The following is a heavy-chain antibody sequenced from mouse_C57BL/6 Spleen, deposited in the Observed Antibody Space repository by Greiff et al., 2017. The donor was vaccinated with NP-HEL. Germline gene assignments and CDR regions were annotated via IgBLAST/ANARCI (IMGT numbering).Heavy chain of an antibody. CDR3: ARERGSYYSTVEAMDY. Sequence: EVQLVESGGGLVKPGGSLKLSCAASGFTFSSYAMSWVRQTPEKRLEWVATISDGGSYTYYPDNVKGRFTISRDNAKNNLYLQMSHLKSEDTAMYYCARERGSYYSTVEAMDYWGQGTSVTVSS. V-gene: IGHV5-4*01. CDR2: ISDGGSYT. CDR1: GFTFSSYA. D-gene: IGHD2-5*01. J-gene: IGHJ4*01.